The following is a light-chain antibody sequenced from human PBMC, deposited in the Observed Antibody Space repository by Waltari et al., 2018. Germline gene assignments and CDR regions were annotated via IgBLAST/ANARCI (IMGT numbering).Light chain of an antibody. CDR1: QDINNY. CDR2: DAS. J-gene: IGKJ4*01. V-gene: IGKV1-33*01. Sequence: DIHMTQSPSSLSASVGDRVTFTCQASQDINNYLNWYHQKPGKAPKFLIYDASKLETGVPSRFSGIGSGTTFTFTISYLEPEDVGTYYCQQYDSLPVTFGGGTKVEI. CDR3: QQYDSLPVT.